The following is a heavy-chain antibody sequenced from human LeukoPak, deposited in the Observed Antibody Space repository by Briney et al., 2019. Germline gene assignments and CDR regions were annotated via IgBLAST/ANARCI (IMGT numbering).Heavy chain of an antibody. V-gene: IGHV5-51*01. CDR3: ARRSSSGGYYFDY. CDR1: GYIFSSYW. J-gene: IGHJ4*02. CDR2: IYPGDSDI. D-gene: IGHD3-16*01. Sequence: GASLQISCHGSGYIFSSYWIGWVRQLPGKGPEWMVIIYPGDSDIKYSPSFEGQVTISADKSNSTAYLQWSSLKASDTAMYYCARRSSSGGYYFDYWGQGTLVTVSS.